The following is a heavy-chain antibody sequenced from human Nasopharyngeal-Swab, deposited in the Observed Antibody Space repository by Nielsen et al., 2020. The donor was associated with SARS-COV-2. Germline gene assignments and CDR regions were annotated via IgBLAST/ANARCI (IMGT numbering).Heavy chain of an antibody. CDR2: IYTSGST. CDR1: GGSISSGSYY. Sequence: SETLSLTCTVSGGSISSGSYYWSWIRQPAGKGLEWIGRIYTSGSTSYNPSLKSRVTISVDTSKNQFSLKLSSVTAADTAVYYCAREGSSWYKFDYWGQGTLVTVSS. D-gene: IGHD6-13*01. V-gene: IGHV4-61*02. CDR3: AREGSSWYKFDY. J-gene: IGHJ4*02.